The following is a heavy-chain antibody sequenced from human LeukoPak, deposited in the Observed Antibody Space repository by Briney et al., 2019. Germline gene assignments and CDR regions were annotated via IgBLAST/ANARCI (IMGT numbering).Heavy chain of an antibody. CDR3: ARCRLVVNYYYYMDV. J-gene: IGHJ6*03. CDR2: IIPIFGTA. D-gene: IGHD2-8*02. V-gene: IGHV1-69*05. CDR1: GGTFSRYG. Sequence: SVKVSCKASGGTFSRYGISWVRQAPGQGVEWMRGIIPIFGTANYAQKFQGRVTITTDDSTSTAYMELSSLRSEDTAVYYCARCRLVVNYYYYMDVWGKGSTVTVSS.